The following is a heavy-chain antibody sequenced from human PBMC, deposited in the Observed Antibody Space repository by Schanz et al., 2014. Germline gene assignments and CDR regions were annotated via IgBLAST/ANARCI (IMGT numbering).Heavy chain of an antibody. CDR1: GFTVNTNY. Sequence: EVQLVESGGGLIQPGGSLRLSCAVSGFTVNTNYMSWVRQAPGKGLEWISSMYINSGSTQYADSVKGRFIISRDSSKNTLFLQMNSMRAEDKPVYFCARDGGRDGYNLAFDVWGQGTLVTVSS. V-gene: IGHV3-53*01. CDR3: ARDGGRDGYNLAFDV. J-gene: IGHJ3*01. D-gene: IGHD5-12*01. CDR2: MYINSGST.